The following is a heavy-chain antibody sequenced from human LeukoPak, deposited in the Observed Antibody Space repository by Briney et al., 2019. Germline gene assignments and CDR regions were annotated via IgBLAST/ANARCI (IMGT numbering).Heavy chain of an antibody. CDR3: ARDLAVAALTYYYYGMDV. CDR2: INHSGST. J-gene: IGHJ6*02. V-gene: IGHV4-34*01. D-gene: IGHD6-19*01. Sequence: SETLSLTCAVYGGSFSGYYWSWIRQPPGKGLEWIGEINHSGSTNYNPSLKSRVTISVDTSKNQFSLKLSSVTAADTAVYYCARDLAVAALTYYYYGMDVWGQGTTVTVSS. CDR1: GGSFSGYY.